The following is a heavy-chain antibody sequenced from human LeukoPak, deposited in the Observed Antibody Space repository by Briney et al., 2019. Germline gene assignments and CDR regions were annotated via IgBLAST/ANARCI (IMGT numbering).Heavy chain of an antibody. D-gene: IGHD6-13*01. Sequence: GGSLRLSCAASGFTFSSYEMNWVRQAPGKGLEWVSYISSSGSTIYYADSVKGRFTISRDYAKNSLYLQMNSLRAEDTAVYYCARDNRYSIFNWFDPWGQGTLVTVSS. V-gene: IGHV3-48*03. CDR3: ARDNRYSIFNWFDP. J-gene: IGHJ5*02. CDR1: GFTFSSYE. CDR2: ISSSGSTI.